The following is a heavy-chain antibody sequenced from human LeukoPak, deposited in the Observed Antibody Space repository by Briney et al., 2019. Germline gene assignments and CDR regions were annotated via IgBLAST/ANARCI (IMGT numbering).Heavy chain of an antibody. CDR3: AREGGFYRPLDY. Sequence: SETLSLTCGVSGGSVINTNWWTWVRQPPGKGLEWIGEVHLDGRTNYNPSLKSRLTMSVDLSENHISLKLTSVTAAGTAVYYCAREGGFYRPLDYSGQGTLVTVSS. CDR1: GGSVINTNW. CDR2: VHLDGRT. V-gene: IGHV4-4*02. J-gene: IGHJ4*02. D-gene: IGHD3-3*01.